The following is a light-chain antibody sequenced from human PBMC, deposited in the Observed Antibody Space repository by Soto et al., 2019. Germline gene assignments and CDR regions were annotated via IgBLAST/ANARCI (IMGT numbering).Light chain of an antibody. CDR1: QSISSSY. J-gene: IGKJ2*01. Sequence: EIVLTQSPGTLSLSPGERATLSCRASQSISSSYLAWYQQKPGQAPRLLIYGACSRATGIPDRFSGSGSGKDCALTISRLEPEDFAVYYCQQYGSSPGTFGQGNKLEIK. CDR3: QQYGSSPGT. V-gene: IGKV3-20*01. CDR2: GAC.